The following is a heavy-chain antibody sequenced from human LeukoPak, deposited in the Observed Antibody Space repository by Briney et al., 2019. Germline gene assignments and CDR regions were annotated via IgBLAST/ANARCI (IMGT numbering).Heavy chain of an antibody. CDR2: IRFDGTKT. D-gene: IGHD6-6*01. V-gene: IGHV3-33*02. Sequence: GGSLRLSCVAPGFSFSSYAMHWVRQAPGKGLEWVAAIRFDGTKTYYEDSVKGRFTISRDTSANTLFLQMNSLRAEDTAVYYCARGYSSSSSFDYWGQGTLVTVSS. J-gene: IGHJ4*02. CDR3: ARGYSSSSSFDY. CDR1: GFSFSSYA.